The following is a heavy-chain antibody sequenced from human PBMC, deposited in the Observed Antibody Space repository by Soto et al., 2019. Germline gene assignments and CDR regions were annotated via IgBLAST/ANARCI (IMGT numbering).Heavy chain of an antibody. J-gene: IGHJ6*03. D-gene: IGHD2-15*01. V-gene: IGHV1-24*01. CDR3: ATALGYLRSNYESYYYYMDV. CDR2: FDPEDGET. CDR1: GYTLTELS. Sequence: ASVKVSCKVSGYTLTELSMHWVRQAPGKGLEWMGGFDPEDGETIYAQKFQGSVTMTEDTSTDTAYMELSSLRFEDTAVYYCATALGYLRSNYESYYYYMDVWGKGTTVTVSS.